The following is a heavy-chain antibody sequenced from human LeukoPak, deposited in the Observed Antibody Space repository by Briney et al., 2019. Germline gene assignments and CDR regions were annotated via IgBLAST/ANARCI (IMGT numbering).Heavy chain of an antibody. CDR1: GFTFSSYG. J-gene: IGHJ4*02. CDR2: IWNDGSNK. V-gene: IGHV3-33*01. CDR3: ARDPTLRDMYYFDY. Sequence: PGGSLRLSCAASGFTFSSYGMHWVRQAPGKGLEWVAVIWNDGSNKYYADSVKGRFTISRDNSKNTLYLQMNSLRAEDTAVYYCARDPTLRDMYYFDYWGQGTLVTVSS. D-gene: IGHD4-17*01.